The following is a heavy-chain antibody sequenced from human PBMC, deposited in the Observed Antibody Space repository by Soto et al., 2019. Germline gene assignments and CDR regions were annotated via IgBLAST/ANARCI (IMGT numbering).Heavy chain of an antibody. J-gene: IGHJ6*02. CDR1: GFTFSSYG. CDR3: ASGYCSGGSCYSQLKYYYYGMDV. CDR2: IWYDGSNK. Sequence: GGSLRLSCAASGFTFSSYGMYWVRQAPGKGLEWVAVIWYDGSNKYYADSVKGRFTISRDNSKNTLYLQMNSLRAEDTAVYYCASGYCSGGSCYSQLKYYYYGMDVWGQGTTVTVSS. V-gene: IGHV3-33*01. D-gene: IGHD2-15*01.